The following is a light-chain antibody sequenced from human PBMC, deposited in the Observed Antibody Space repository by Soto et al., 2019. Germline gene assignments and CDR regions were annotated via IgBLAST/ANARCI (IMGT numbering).Light chain of an antibody. CDR3: QQYDDLPIT. CDR1: QDITNY. CDR2: DAY. V-gene: IGKV1-33*01. J-gene: IGKJ5*01. Sequence: DIQMTQSPSSLSASVGDRVTITCQASQDITNYLNWYQQKPGKPPKLLINDAYNLETGVLSRFSGSGSGTHFSFTINSLQPEDFATYYCQQYDDLPITFGLGTRLDIK.